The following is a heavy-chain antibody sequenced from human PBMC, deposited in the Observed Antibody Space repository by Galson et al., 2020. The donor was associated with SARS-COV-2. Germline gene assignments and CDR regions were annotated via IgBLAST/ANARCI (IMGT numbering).Heavy chain of an antibody. V-gene: IGHV2-70*01. CDR1: GFSLSTSAMC. D-gene: IGHD2-2*03. J-gene: IGHJ6*02. Sequence: SRPTLVKPTQTLTLPCTFSGFSLSTSAMCVSWNRQPPGNALEWLALIDSDDDKYYRTSLKTRLTISKDTSKNQVVLTMTNMDPVDTATYYCARILGSDYYYGMDVWGQGSTVTVSS. CDR2: IDSDDDK. CDR3: ARILGSDYYYGMDV.